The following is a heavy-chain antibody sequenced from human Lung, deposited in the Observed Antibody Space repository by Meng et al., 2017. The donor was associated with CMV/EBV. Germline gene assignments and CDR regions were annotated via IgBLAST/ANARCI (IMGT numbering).Heavy chain of an antibody. CDR2: IRSKAYGGTT. J-gene: IGHJ4*02. CDR3: TRLRYYDFWSGFRAPSYVDY. CDR1: GFSSGDYA. V-gene: IGHV3-49*04. Sequence: SXSLSCPASGFSSGDYAMSWVRQAPGKGLEWVGSIRSKAYGGTTGYAASVKGRFTILRDDSKIIAYLQMNSLKTEGTAVYYCTRLRYYDFWSGFRAPSYVDYWXQGTLVTVSS. D-gene: IGHD3-3*01.